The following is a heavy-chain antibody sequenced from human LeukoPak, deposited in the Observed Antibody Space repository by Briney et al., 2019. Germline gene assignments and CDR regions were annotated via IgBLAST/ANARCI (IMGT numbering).Heavy chain of an antibody. V-gene: IGHV3-7*03. CDR3: ARDGEYYYDSSGSPSSDY. J-gene: IGHJ4*02. CDR1: GFTFSSYW. Sequence: GGSLRLSCAASGFTFSSYWMSWVRQAPGKGLEWVANIKQDGSEKYYVDSVKGRFTISRDNAKNSLYLQMNSLRAEDTAVYYCARDGEYYYDSSGSPSSDYWGQGTLVTVSS. CDR2: IKQDGSEK. D-gene: IGHD3-22*01.